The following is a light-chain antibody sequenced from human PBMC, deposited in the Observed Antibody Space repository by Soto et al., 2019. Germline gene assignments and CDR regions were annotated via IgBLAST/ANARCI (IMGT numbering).Light chain of an antibody. V-gene: IGKV3-20*01. J-gene: IGKJ5*01. Sequence: EIVLTQSPGTLSLPPGGRATLSCRASQIVGTTSLAWYQQKPGQAPRLLIYGSPNRAPGIPDRFSGGGSGTDFTLTISGLEPEDCAVYYCQQYGSSPMYTFGQGTRLEIK. CDR1: QIVGTTS. CDR3: QQYGSSPMYT. CDR2: GSP.